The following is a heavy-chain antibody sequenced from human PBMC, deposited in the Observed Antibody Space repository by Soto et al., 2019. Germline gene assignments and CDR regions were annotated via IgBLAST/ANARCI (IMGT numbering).Heavy chain of an antibody. D-gene: IGHD3-3*01. CDR2: IYYSGST. Sequence: SETLSLTCTVSGGSISSYYWSWIRQPPGKGLEWIGYIYYSGSTNYNPSLKSRVTISVDTSKNQFSLKLSSVTAADTAVYYCARDSTTIFGVVSGMDVWGQGTTVTVSS. CDR1: GGSISSYY. V-gene: IGHV4-59*01. J-gene: IGHJ6*02. CDR3: ARDSTTIFGVVSGMDV.